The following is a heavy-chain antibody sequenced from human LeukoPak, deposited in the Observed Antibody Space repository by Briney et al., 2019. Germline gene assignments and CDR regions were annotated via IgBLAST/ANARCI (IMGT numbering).Heavy chain of an antibody. D-gene: IGHD2-2*02. CDR3: AREGYCSSTSCYTGGSWFDP. Sequence: ASVKVPCKASGYTFTSYGISWVRQAPGHGLEWMGWISAYNGNTNYAQKLQGRVTMTTDTSTSTAYMELRSLRSDDTAVYYCAREGYCSSTSCYTGGSWFDPWGQGTLVTVSS. V-gene: IGHV1-18*01. CDR1: GYTFTSYG. J-gene: IGHJ5*02. CDR2: ISAYNGNT.